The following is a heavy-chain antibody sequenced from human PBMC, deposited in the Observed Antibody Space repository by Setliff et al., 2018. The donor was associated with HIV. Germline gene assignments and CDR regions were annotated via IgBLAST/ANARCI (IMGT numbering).Heavy chain of an antibody. Sequence: PSETLSLTCTVSGGSISSGSYYWSWIRQPPGKGLEWIGYIYYSGSTKHNPSLKSRVTISLDTSKNQFSLKLTSVTAADTAVYYCARYSPRGYTLTGPYWGQGTLVTVS. CDR2: IYYSGST. D-gene: IGHD6-25*01. J-gene: IGHJ4*02. CDR1: GGSISSGSYY. V-gene: IGHV4-61*01. CDR3: ARYSPRGYTLTGPY.